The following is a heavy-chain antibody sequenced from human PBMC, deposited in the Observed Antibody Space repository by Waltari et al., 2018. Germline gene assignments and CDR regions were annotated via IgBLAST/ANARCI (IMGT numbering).Heavy chain of an antibody. D-gene: IGHD4-17*01. V-gene: IGHV4-39*07. CDR3: ARDRVTTVTTGEDFYYYGMDV. Sequence: QLQLQESGPGLVKPSETLSLTCTVSGGSISSSSYYWGWLHQPPGKGLEWIGSIYYSGSTYYNPSLKSRVTISVDTSKNQFSLKLSSVTAADTAVYYCARDRVTTVTTGEDFYYYGMDVWGQGTTVTVSS. CDR1: GGSISSSSYY. J-gene: IGHJ6*02. CDR2: IYYSGST.